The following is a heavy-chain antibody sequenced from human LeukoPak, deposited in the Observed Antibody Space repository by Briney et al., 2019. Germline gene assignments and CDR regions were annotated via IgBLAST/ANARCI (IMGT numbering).Heavy chain of an antibody. J-gene: IGHJ6*02. CDR2: ISYDGSNK. Sequence: GGSLRLSCAASGFTFSSYAMSWVRQAPGKGLEWVAVISYDGSNKYYADSVKGRFTISRDNSKNTLYLQMNSLRAEDTAVYYCARDMRQSNHTYYYYYGMDVWGQGTTVTVS. CDR1: GFTFSSYA. V-gene: IGHV3-30-3*01. D-gene: IGHD4-11*01. CDR3: ARDMRQSNHTYYYYYGMDV.